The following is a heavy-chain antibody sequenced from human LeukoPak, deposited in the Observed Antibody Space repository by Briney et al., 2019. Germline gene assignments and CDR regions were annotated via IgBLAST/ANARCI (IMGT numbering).Heavy chain of an antibody. CDR2: LRDSGGRA. V-gene: IGHV3-23*01. J-gene: IGHJ4*02. CDR1: GFIFSNFP. D-gene: IGHD1-26*01. CDR3: AREVVGATRYFDY. Sequence: GGSLRLSCEASGFIFSNFPMTWVRQASGKGLEWVSTLRDSGGRAFYADSVKGRFTISRDNSKNTLYLQMNSLRAEDTAVYYCAREVVGATRYFDYWGQGTLVTVSS.